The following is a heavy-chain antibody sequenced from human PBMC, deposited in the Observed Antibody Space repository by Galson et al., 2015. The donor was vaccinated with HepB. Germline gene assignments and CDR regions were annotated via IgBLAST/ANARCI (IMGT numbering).Heavy chain of an antibody. CDR2: IYPGDSDT. CDR3: ARRDYYDFWSGHLEDGAFDI. Sequence: QSGAEVKKPGESLKISCKGSGYSFTSYWIGWVRQMPGKGLEWMGIIYPGDSDTRYSPSFQGRVTISADKSISTAYLQWSSLKASDTAMYYCARRDYYDFWSGHLEDGAFDIWGQGTMVTVSS. J-gene: IGHJ3*02. CDR1: GYSFTSYW. D-gene: IGHD3-3*01. V-gene: IGHV5-51*01.